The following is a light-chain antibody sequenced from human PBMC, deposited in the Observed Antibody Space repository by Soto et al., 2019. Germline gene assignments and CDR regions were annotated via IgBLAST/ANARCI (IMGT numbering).Light chain of an antibody. CDR2: GAS. V-gene: IGKV3-20*01. CDR3: QQYGTSPRT. CDR1: QSISSTY. Sequence: EVLLTQSPGTLSLSPGERATLSCRASQSISSTYFAWYQQKPGQAPRLLIYGASSRATGIPDRFSGSGSGTDFTLTISRLEPEDFAVYYCQQYGTSPRTFGQGTKVEIK. J-gene: IGKJ1*01.